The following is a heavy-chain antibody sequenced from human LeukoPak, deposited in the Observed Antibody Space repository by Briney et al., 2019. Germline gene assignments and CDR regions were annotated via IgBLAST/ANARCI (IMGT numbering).Heavy chain of an antibody. V-gene: IGHV4-39*07. CDR2: IYYSGST. J-gene: IGHJ5*02. D-gene: IGHD1-26*01. CDR1: GGSISSGSYY. CDR3: ARMGLAMGATGGSWFDP. Sequence: SQTLSLTCTVSGGSISSGSYYWSWIRQPPGKGLEWIGSIYYSGSTYYNPSLKSRVTISVDTSKNQFSLKLSSVTAADTAVYYCARMGLAMGATGGSWFDPWGQGTLVTVSS.